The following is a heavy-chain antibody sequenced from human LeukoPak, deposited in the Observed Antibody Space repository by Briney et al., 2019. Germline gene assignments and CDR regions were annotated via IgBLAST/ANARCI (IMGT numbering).Heavy chain of an antibody. D-gene: IGHD5-12*01. CDR2: ISYDGSNK. J-gene: IGHJ4*02. V-gene: IGHV3-30*04. CDR1: GFTFSSYA. CDR3: AKSSRPGVATVFVDY. Sequence: GGSLRLSCAASGFTFSSYAMHWVRQTPGKGLEWVAVISYDGSNKYYADSVKGRFTISRDNSKNTLYLQMNSLRAEDTAVYYCAKSSRPGVATVFVDYWGQGTLVTVSS.